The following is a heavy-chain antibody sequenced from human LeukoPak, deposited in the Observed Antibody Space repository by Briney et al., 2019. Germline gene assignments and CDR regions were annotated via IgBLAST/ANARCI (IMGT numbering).Heavy chain of an antibody. CDR1: GGSFSGYY. J-gene: IGHJ4*02. CDR3: ARACSGGSCYSDY. V-gene: IGHV4-34*01. CDR2: INHSGST. D-gene: IGHD2-15*01. Sequence: KPSETLSLTCAVYGGSFSGYYWSWIRQPPGKGLEWIGEINHSGSTNYNPSLKSRVTISVDTPKNQFSLKLSSVTAADTAVYYCARACSGGSCYSDYWGQGTLVTVSS.